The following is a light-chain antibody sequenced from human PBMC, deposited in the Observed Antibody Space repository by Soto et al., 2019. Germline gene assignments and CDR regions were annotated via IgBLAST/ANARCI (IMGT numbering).Light chain of an antibody. CDR2: DVS. CDR3: SSYTSISSLVV. V-gene: IGLV2-14*01. CDR1: SSDVGRYNY. J-gene: IGLJ2*01. Sequence: QSALTQPASVSGSPGQSITISCTGTSSDVGRYNYVSWYQQHPGKAPKLMIFDVSNRPSGVSNRFSGSKSGNMASLTISGLQAEDEAEYYCSSYTSISSLVVFGGGTKVTVL.